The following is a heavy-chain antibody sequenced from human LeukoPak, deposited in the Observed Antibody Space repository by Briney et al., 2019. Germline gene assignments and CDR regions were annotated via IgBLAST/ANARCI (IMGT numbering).Heavy chain of an antibody. CDR2: INSVGSST. CDR1: GFTFSSFW. CDR3: ARERTSGWDAFDF. Sequence: GGSLRLSCAASGFTFSSFWMHWARQAPGKGLVWVSRINSVGSSTSYADSVKGRFTISRDNAKNTLYLQMNSLRAEDTAVYYCARERTSGWDAFDFWGQGTLVTVSS. D-gene: IGHD6-19*01. V-gene: IGHV3-74*01. J-gene: IGHJ4*02.